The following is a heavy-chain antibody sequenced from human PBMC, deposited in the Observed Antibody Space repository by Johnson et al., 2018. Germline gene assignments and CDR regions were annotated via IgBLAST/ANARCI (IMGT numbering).Heavy chain of an antibody. J-gene: IGHJ1*01. CDR3: ARDQGQQLVTRDFQH. D-gene: IGHD6-13*01. V-gene: IGHV3-30-3*01. Sequence: QVQLVESGGGVVQPGRSLRLSCAASGFTFSSYAMHWVRQAPGKGLAWVAVISYDGSKTYYAVSVKGRFTISRDNSKKPPYLQMNSLRAEDTAVYYCARDQGQQLVTRDFQHWGQGTLVTVSS. CDR1: GFTFSSYA. CDR2: ISYDGSKT.